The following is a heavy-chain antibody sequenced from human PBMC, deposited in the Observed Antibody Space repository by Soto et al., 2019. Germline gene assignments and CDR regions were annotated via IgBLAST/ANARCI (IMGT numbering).Heavy chain of an antibody. CDR3: VRDYSGSSFDY. D-gene: IGHD1-26*01. CDR1: GYSISSGYY. Sequence: SETLSLTCAVSGYSISSGYYWGWIRQPPGKGLEWIGSMYHSGSTDYNPSLKSRVTISVDTSKNQFSLQLSSVTAADTAVYCCVRDYSGSSFDYWGQGTLVTVSS. J-gene: IGHJ4*02. V-gene: IGHV4-38-2*02. CDR2: MYHSGST.